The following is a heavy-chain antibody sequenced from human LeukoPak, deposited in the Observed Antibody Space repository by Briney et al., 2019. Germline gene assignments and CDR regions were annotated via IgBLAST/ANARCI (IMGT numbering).Heavy chain of an antibody. V-gene: IGHV4-4*07. CDR3: ARETAWPENTPMILFSYFDY. CDR2: VSTSGNT. D-gene: IGHD3/OR15-3a*01. J-gene: IGHJ4*02. CDR1: GGSISGFH. Sequence: SETLSLTCSVSGGSISGFHWSWIRQTAGKGLEWIGRVSTSGNTFYNPSLESRVTMSADTSGIHFSLNLTSVTAADTAVYYCARETAWPENTPMILFSYFDYWGRGILVTVSP.